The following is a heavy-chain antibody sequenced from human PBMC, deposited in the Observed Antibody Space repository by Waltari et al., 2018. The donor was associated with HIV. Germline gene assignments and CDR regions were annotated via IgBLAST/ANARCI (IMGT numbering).Heavy chain of an antibody. J-gene: IGHJ6*02. CDR1: GYTFTSYY. Sequence: QVQLVQSGAEVKKPGASVKVSCKASGYTFTSYYMHWVRQAPGQGLEWMGIINPSGGSTSYAQKFQGRVTMTRDTSTSTVYMELSSLRSEDTAVYYCARYSYYDILTYGMDVWGQGTTVTVSS. CDR3: ARYSYYDILTYGMDV. D-gene: IGHD3-9*01. V-gene: IGHV1-46*01. CDR2: INPSGGST.